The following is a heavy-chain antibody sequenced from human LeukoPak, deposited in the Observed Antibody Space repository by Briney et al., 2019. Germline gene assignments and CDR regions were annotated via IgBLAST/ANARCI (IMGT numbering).Heavy chain of an antibody. Sequence: PSETLSLTCTVSDDSISDYYRGWIRQPPGKGLEWIGYFHNSGTSTYNPSLKSRVTISADTSKNQFSLKLNSLTTADTAVYYCARRPTLAAGHYYYMDVWGKGTTVIVSS. J-gene: IGHJ6*03. V-gene: IGHV4-59*01. CDR2: FHNSGTS. CDR3: ARRPTLAAGHYYYMDV. CDR1: DDSISDYY.